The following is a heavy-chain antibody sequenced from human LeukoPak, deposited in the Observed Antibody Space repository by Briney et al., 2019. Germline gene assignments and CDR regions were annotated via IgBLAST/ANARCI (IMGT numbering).Heavy chain of an antibody. CDR3: AKDPGDSSGYYYANWYFDL. J-gene: IGHJ2*01. D-gene: IGHD3-22*01. Sequence: GGSLRLSCAASGFTFSSYAMSWVRQAPGKGLEWVSAISGSGGSTYYADSVKGRFTISRDNSKNTLYLQMNSLRAEDTAVYYCAKDPGDSSGYYYANWYFDLWGRGTLVTVSS. CDR1: GFTFSSYA. V-gene: IGHV3-23*01. CDR2: ISGSGGST.